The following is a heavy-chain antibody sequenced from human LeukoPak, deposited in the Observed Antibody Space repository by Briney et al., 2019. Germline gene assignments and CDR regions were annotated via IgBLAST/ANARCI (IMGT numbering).Heavy chain of an antibody. CDR1: GFSFSTYW. Sequence: GVSLRLSCAASGFSFSTYWMAWVRQAPGKGLEWVATIDGDGSAKDYVDSVKGRFTISRENGKNSLFLQMDSLTAEDTAVYYCAREYFYTFDYWGQGTLVTVSS. J-gene: IGHJ4*02. V-gene: IGHV3-7*04. CDR2: IDGDGSAK. D-gene: IGHD2/OR15-2a*01. CDR3: AREYFYTFDY.